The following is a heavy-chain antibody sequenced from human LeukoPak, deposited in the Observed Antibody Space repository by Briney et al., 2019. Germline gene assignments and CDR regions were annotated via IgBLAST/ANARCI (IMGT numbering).Heavy chain of an antibody. V-gene: IGHV3-30*18. CDR1: GFTFSSYG. CDR2: ISYDGSNK. CDR3: AKEQDYYDSSGYYDY. J-gene: IGHJ4*02. Sequence: GGSLRLSCAASGFTFSSYGMHWVRQAPGKGLEWVAVISYDGSNKYYADSVKGRFTISRDNSKNTLYLQMYSLRAEDTAVYYCAKEQDYYDSSGYYDYWGQGTLVTVSS. D-gene: IGHD3-22*01.